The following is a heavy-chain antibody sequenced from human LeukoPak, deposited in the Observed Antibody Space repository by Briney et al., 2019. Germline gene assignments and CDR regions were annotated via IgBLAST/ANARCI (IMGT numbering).Heavy chain of an antibody. D-gene: IGHD3-10*01. Sequence: GGSLRLSCAASGFTFSSYWMSWVRQAPGKGLEWVSSISSSSSYIYYADSVKGRFTISRDNAKNSLYLQMNSLRAEDTAVYYCARERYYDYFDYWGQGTLVTVSS. CDR3: ARERYYDYFDY. CDR2: ISSSSSYI. J-gene: IGHJ4*02. CDR1: GFTFSSYW. V-gene: IGHV3-21*01.